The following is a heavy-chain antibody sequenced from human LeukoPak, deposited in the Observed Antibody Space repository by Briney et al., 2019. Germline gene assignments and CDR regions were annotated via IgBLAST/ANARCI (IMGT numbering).Heavy chain of an antibody. CDR3: ARGVVVPAAMHYYYYYYYMDV. CDR1: GGSISSYY. Sequence: SETLSLTCTVSGGSISSYYWSWIRQPPGKGLEWIGYIYYSGSTNYNPSLKSRVTISVDTSKNQFSLKLSSVTAADTAVYYCARGVVVPAAMHYYYYYYYMDVWGKGTTVTVSS. V-gene: IGHV4-59*01. CDR2: IYYSGST. J-gene: IGHJ6*03. D-gene: IGHD2-2*01.